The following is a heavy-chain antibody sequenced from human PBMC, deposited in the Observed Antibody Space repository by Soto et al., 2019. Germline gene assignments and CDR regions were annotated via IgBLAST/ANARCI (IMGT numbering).Heavy chain of an antibody. CDR1: GGSISSFY. J-gene: IGHJ3*02. Sequence: PSETLSLTCIVSGGSISSFYWGWIRQPPGKGLEWIGYMYYTGGTNYNPSLKSRISISGDTSRRQFSLRMSSVTAADTAVYYCARARGYDCGATSCRDLNAFDIWGQGALVTVSS. V-gene: IGHV4-59*01. D-gene: IGHD2-2*01. CDR3: ARARGYDCGATSCRDLNAFDI. CDR2: MYYTGGT.